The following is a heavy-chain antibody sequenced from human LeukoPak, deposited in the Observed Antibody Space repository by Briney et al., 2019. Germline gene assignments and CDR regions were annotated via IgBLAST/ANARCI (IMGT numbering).Heavy chain of an antibody. CDR1: GFTFSSYA. Sequence: GGSLRPSCGASGFTFSSYAMSWVRQAPGKGLEWVSTISGSGGSTYYADSVKGRFTISRDNSKNTLDLQMNSLRAEDTAVYYCANLIVGATEFFDPWGQGTLVTVSS. CDR3: ANLIVGATEFFDP. J-gene: IGHJ5*02. D-gene: IGHD1-26*01. V-gene: IGHV3-23*01. CDR2: ISGSGGST.